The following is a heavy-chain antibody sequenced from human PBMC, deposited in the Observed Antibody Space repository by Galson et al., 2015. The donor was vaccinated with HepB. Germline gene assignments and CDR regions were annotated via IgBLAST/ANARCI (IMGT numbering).Heavy chain of an antibody. D-gene: IGHD3-10*01. CDR1: GGSISRGGSY. J-gene: IGHJ3*02. CDR2: IYYSGST. V-gene: IGHV4-31*03. Sequence: TLSLTCTVSGGSISRGGSYWSWIRQHPGKGLEWIGYIYYSGSTYYNPSLKSRLTISVDTSKNQFSLKLSSVTAADTAVYYCAREESRGRTFDIWGQGTKVTVSS. CDR3: AREESRGRTFDI.